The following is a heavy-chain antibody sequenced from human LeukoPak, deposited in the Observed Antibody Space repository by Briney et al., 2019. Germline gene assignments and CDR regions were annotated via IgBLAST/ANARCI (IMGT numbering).Heavy chain of an antibody. D-gene: IGHD1-1*01. CDR1: GGSISSGDHY. V-gene: IGHV4-30-4*01. CDR2: IYYSGST. J-gene: IGHJ4*02. Sequence: SETLSLTCTVSGGSISSGDHYWSWIRQPPGRGLEWIGYIYYSGSTYYNPSLKSRVTISVDTSKNQFSLKLSSVTATDTAVYYCARSFTTTPISFDYWGQGTLVTVSS. CDR3: ARSFTTTPISFDY.